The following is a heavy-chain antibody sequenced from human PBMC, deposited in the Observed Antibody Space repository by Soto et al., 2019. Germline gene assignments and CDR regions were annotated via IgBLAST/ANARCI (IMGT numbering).Heavy chain of an antibody. CDR1: GFSFSYA. V-gene: IGHV3-23*01. CDR2: ITGGGNT. D-gene: IGHD3-16*01. CDR3: AKDAVYNDGLWLVSD. Sequence: EVQSLESGGGLVQPGGSLRLSCVVSGFSFSYAIIWVRQAPGKGQEWVSGITGGGNTEYAASVKGRFTISRDNSKNTVYLQMNSLRAEATAIYYCAKDAVYNDGLWLVSDWGQGTLVTVS. J-gene: IGHJ4*02.